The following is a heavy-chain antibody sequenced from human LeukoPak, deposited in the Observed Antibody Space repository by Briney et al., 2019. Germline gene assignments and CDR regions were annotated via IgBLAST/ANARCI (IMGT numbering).Heavy chain of an antibody. D-gene: IGHD3-3*01. CDR2: ISSISSSYI. CDR1: GFTFNNYN. J-gene: IGHJ6*03. CDR3: ASLALNDFWRGYYAYYYYYYMDV. V-gene: IGHV3-21*01. Sequence: GGSLRLSCAASGFTFNNYNMNWVRQAPGKGLEWVSSISSISSSYIYYADSVKGRFTISRDNARNSLYLQMNSLRAEDTAVYYCASLALNDFWRGYYAYYYYYYMDVWGKGTTVTVSS.